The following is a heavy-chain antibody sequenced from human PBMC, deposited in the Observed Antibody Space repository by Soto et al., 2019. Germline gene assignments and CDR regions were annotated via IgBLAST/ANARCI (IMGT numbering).Heavy chain of an antibody. CDR1: GGSFSGYQ. D-gene: IGHD3-10*01. Sequence: QVQLQQWGAGLLKPSETLSLTCAVYGGSFSGYQWTWIRQTPGKRLEWIGEINDSGNINYNPSLKSRVTILVDPPKKQSSLKLSSVTGAGTAVYYCARGLILWFGEVSRRGGYYYYMDVWGKGTTVTVSS. J-gene: IGHJ6*03. CDR3: ARGLILWFGEVSRRGGYYYYMDV. V-gene: IGHV4-34*01. CDR2: INDSGNI.